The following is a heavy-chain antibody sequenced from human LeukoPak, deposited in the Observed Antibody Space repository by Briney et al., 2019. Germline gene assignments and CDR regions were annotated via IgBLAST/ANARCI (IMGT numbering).Heavy chain of an antibody. J-gene: IGHJ3*01. CDR2: IYPDDSDT. V-gene: IGHV5-51*01. Sequence: GESLKISCTGSGYSFSNYWIAWVRQVPGEGLEWMGIIYPDDSDTRYSPSFQGQVTISADKSINTAYLQWSSLKASDTAMYFCARPNITSYYDSSGYDAFDVWGQGTLVAVSS. CDR1: GYSFSNYW. D-gene: IGHD3-22*01. CDR3: ARPNITSYYDSSGYDAFDV.